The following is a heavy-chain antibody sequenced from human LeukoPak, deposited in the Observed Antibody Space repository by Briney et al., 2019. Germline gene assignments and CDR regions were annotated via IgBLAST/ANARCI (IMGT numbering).Heavy chain of an antibody. CDR2: IYPGDSDT. D-gene: IGHD3-10*01. Sequence: GESLKISCKASGYSFTSYWIGWVRQMPGKGLEWMGIIYPGDSDTRYSPSFQGQVTISADKSISTAYLQWSSLKASDTAMYYWARFQRVEGSDPWGQGTLVTVSS. V-gene: IGHV5-51*01. CDR3: ARFQRVEGSDP. J-gene: IGHJ5*02. CDR1: GYSFTSYW.